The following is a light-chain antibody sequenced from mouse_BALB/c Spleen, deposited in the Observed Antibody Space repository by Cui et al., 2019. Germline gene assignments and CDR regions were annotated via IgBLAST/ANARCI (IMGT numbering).Light chain of an antibody. CDR1: QSISDY. CDR2: YAS. Sequence: DIVMTQSPATLSVTPGDRVSLSCRASQSISDYLHWYQQKSHESPRLLIKYASQSISGIPSRFSGSGSGSDFTLSINSVEPEEVGVYYCQKGHSWTFGGGTKLEIK. V-gene: IGKV5-39*01. CDR3: QKGHSWT. J-gene: IGKJ1*01.